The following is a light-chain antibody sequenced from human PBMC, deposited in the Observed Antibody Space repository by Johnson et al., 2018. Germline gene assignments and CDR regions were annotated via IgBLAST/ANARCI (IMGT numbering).Light chain of an antibody. Sequence: QSVLTQPPSVSAAPGQKVTISCSGSSSNIGNNYVSWYQQLPGTASKLLIYENNKRPSGIPDRLSGSKSGTSATLGITGLQTGAEADYYCGTWDSSLSAGNVFGTGTKVTVL. CDR1: SSNIGNNY. CDR3: GTWDSSLSAGNV. J-gene: IGLJ1*01. V-gene: IGLV1-51*02. CDR2: ENN.